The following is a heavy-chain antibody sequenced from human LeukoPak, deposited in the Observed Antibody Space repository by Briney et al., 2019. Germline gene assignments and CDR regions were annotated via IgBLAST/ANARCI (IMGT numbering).Heavy chain of an antibody. V-gene: IGHV4-34*01. CDR1: GGSFSGYY. CDR3: ARFDTSVTTAFDI. J-gene: IGHJ3*02. D-gene: IGHD4-17*01. Sequence: SETLSLTCAVYGGSFSGYYWSWIRQPPGKGLEWIGEINHSGSTNYNPSLMSRVTISVDTSKNQFSLKLSSVTAADTAVYYCARFDTSVTTAFDIWGQGTMVTVSS. CDR2: INHSGST.